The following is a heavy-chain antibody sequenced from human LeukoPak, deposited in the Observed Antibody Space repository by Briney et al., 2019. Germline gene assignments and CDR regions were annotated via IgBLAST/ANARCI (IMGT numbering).Heavy chain of an antibody. V-gene: IGHV3-23*01. CDR2: IRGTDGYT. J-gene: IGHJ4*02. Sequence: PGGSLRLSCAASGFTFNIFGMSWIRPAPGEGLGLFSTIRGTDGYTYYADSVKGRFTISRDNSKNTLYLQMNSLRAEDTALYYCAKGRLDPNLVLDYWGQGTLVTVSS. D-gene: IGHD6-13*01. CDR3: AKGRLDPNLVLDY. CDR1: GFTFNIFG.